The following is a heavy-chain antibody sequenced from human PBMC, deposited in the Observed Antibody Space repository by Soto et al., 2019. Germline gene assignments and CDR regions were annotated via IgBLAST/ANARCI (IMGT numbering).Heavy chain of an antibody. CDR1: GGTFSSYA. CDR3: ARVSRINMIAHSH. Sequence: ASVKVSCKASGGTFSSYAMSWVRQAPGQGLEWMGGIIPIFGTANYAQKFQGRVTITADESTSTAYMELSSLRSEDTAVYYCARVSRINMIAHSHWGQGTLVTVSS. V-gene: IGHV1-69*13. J-gene: IGHJ4*02. CDR2: IIPIFGTA. D-gene: IGHD3-22*01.